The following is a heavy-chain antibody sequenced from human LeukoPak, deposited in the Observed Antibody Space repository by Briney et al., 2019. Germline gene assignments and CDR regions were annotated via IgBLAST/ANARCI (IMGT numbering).Heavy chain of an antibody. J-gene: IGHJ4*02. CDR2: ISAYNGNT. V-gene: IGHV1-18*01. CDR1: GYTFTSYG. CDR3: ARGGDYCSSTSCYGSDY. Sequence: ASVKVSCKASGYTFTSYGISWVRQAPGQGLEWMGWISAYNGNTNYAQKLQGRVTMTTDTSTSTAYMELRSLRSDDAAVYYCARGGDYCSSTSCYGSDYWGQGTLVTVSS. D-gene: IGHD2-2*01.